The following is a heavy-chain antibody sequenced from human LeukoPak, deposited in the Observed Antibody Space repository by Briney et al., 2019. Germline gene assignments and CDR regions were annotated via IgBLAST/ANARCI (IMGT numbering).Heavy chain of an antibody. Sequence: ASVKVSCKASGYTFTDYYMHWVRQAPGQGLEWMGWINPNSGGTNYAQKFQGRVTMTRDTSISTAYMELSRLRSDDTAVYYCARGGYSSGWYYFDYWGQGTLVTVSS. J-gene: IGHJ4*02. CDR1: GYTFTDYY. V-gene: IGHV1-2*02. D-gene: IGHD6-19*01. CDR2: INPNSGGT. CDR3: ARGGYSSGWYYFDY.